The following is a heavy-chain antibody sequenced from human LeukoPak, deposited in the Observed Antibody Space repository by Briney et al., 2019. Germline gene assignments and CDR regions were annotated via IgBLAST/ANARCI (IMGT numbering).Heavy chain of an antibody. CDR1: GFTFSSYG. CDR2: IWYDGSNK. D-gene: IGHD5-18*01. J-gene: IGHJ6*03. CDR3: AKDPYTAMVTDYYYMDV. Sequence: PGGSLRLSCAASGFTFSSYGMHWVRQAPGKGLERVAVIWYDGSNKYYADSVKGRFTISRDNSKNTLYLQMNSLRAEDTAVYYCAKDPYTAMVTDYYYMDVWGKGTTVTVSS. V-gene: IGHV3-33*06.